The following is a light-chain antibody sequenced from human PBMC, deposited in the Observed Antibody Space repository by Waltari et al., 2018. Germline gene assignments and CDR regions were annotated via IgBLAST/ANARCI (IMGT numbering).Light chain of an antibody. J-gene: IGKJ3*01. Sequence: IQLTQSPSSLSASVGDRVTITCRASQGICSYLAWYQQKPGKAPKLLIYGASTLQSGVPSRFSGSGSGPDFTLTISSLQPEDIATYYCQQLSSYPLAFGPGTKVDIK. CDR3: QQLSSYPLA. V-gene: IGKV1-9*01. CDR1: QGICSY. CDR2: GAS.